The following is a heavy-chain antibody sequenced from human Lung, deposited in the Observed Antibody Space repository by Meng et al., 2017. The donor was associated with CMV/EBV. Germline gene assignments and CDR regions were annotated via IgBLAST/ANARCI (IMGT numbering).Heavy chain of an antibody. CDR2: IDDTGRT. CDR1: GGSFSGSY. CDR3: ARLTGTVYVHWFDS. D-gene: IGHD1-7*01. J-gene: IGHJ5*01. V-gene: IGHV4-34*01. Sequence: SQTLXLTXAVYGGSFSGSYWHWIRQPPGMSLEWIGEIDDTGRTKYSPSLNSRVTMLLDTSKKQFSLKVSSVTAADTAVYYCARLTGTVYVHWFDSWGQGTLVTVSS.